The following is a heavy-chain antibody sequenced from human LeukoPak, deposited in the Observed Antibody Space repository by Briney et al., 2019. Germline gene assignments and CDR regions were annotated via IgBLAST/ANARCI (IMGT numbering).Heavy chain of an antibody. CDR1: GFTFSSYA. Sequence: PGGSLRLSCAASGFTFSSYAVSWVRQAPGKGLEWVSAISGSGGSTYYADSVKGRFTISRDNSKNTLYLQMNSLRAEDTAVYYCAKEGFSYYYDSSGYSYAFDIWGQGTMVTVSS. CDR3: AKEGFSYYYDSSGYSYAFDI. D-gene: IGHD3-22*01. V-gene: IGHV3-23*01. CDR2: ISGSGGST. J-gene: IGHJ3*02.